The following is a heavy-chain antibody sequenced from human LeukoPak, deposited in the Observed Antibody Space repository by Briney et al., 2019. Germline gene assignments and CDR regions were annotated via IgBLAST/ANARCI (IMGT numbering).Heavy chain of an antibody. J-gene: IGHJ4*02. D-gene: IGHD3-10*01. Sequence: GGSLRLSCAASGFTFSSYAMNWVRQAPGKGLEWVSAIGGSGGSTYYADSVKGRFTISRDNSKNTLYLQMNSLRAEDTAVYYCARGPDYYGSGSYYMTYFDYWGQGTLVTVSS. CDR1: GFTFSSYA. V-gene: IGHV3-23*01. CDR3: ARGPDYYGSGSYYMTYFDY. CDR2: IGGSGGST.